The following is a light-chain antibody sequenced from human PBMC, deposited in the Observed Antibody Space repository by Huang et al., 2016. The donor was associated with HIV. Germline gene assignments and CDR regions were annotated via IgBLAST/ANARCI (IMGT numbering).Light chain of an antibody. Sequence: DIQMTQSPSSLSASVGDRVTITCQASQDISNYLNWYQQKPGKAPKRLIYDASNLETGVPARCSGSGSGTDFTFTISSLQPEDIATYYCQQYDNLYTFGQGTKLEIK. J-gene: IGKJ2*01. CDR3: QQYDNLYT. CDR1: QDISNY. V-gene: IGKV1-33*01. CDR2: DAS.